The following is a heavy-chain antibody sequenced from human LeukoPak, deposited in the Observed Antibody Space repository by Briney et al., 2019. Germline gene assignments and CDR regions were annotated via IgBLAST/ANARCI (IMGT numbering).Heavy chain of an antibody. J-gene: IGHJ4*02. CDR3: AKDSSVFHYDSRNFDY. V-gene: IGHV3-30*18. Sequence: PGGSLRLSCAASGFTFSVYWMSWVRQAPGKGLEWVAVISYDGSNKYYADSVKGRFTISRDNSKNTLYLQMNSLRAEDTAVFYCAKDSSVFHYDSRNFDYWGQGTLVTVSS. D-gene: IGHD3-22*01. CDR2: ISYDGSNK. CDR1: GFTFSVYW.